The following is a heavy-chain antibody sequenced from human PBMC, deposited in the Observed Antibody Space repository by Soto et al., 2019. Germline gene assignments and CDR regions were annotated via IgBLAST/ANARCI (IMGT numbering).Heavy chain of an antibody. Sequence: EVQLVESGGGLVQPGGSLRLSCAASGFTFSDHYMDWVRQAPGKGLEWVGRCRKKTNGYSTEYAASVKVRFTISREDSKDALYLEMNRLKTEDTAVYYCARFIMNYWDLDLRGRCNLVTLSS. CDR1: GFTFSDHY. V-gene: IGHV3-72*01. CDR2: CRKKTNGYST. CDR3: ARFIMNYWDLDL. J-gene: IGHJ2*01.